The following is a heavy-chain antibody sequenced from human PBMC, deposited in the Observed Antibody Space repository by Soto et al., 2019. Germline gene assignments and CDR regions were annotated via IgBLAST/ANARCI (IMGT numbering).Heavy chain of an antibody. CDR1: GGAFSGHS. CDR3: STRAYDTNGYYRFDP. CDR2: INHSGRV. V-gene: IGHV4-34*01. J-gene: IGHJ5*01. D-gene: IGHD3-22*01. Sequence: LSLTCAVYGGAFSGHSWTWIRQSPGKGLEWIGDINHSGRVNYSPSLKSRVTISLDTSKNQFSLTLSAVTAADTAMYYCSTRAYDTNGYYRFDPWGQGTLVTVSS.